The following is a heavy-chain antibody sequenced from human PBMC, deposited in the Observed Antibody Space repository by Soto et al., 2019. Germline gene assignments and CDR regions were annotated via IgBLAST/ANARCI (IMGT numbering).Heavy chain of an antibody. Sequence: QVQLVQSGAEVKKPGASVKVSCKASGYTFTNYAMHWVRQAPGQRLEWMGWINGGNGNTKYSQKFQGRMTITRDTSASTAYRELSSLRSEDTAVYYCARSGGDYWGQGTLVTVSS. CDR3: ARSGGDY. CDR2: INGGNGNT. J-gene: IGHJ4*02. CDR1: GYTFTNYA. V-gene: IGHV1-3*01. D-gene: IGHD3-3*01.